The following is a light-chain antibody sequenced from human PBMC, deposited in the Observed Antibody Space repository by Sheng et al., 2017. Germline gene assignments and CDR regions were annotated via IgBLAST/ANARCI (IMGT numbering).Light chain of an antibody. Sequence: QSALTQPPSVSGSPGQSVTISCTGTTSDVGSYNRVSWYQQSPGTAPKFMIYEVSNRPSGVPDRFSGSKSGNTASLTISGLQAEDEADYYCSSYTSSSTYVFGTGTKVTVL. J-gene: IGLJ1*01. CDR1: TSDVGSYNR. CDR2: EVS. V-gene: IGLV2-18*02. CDR3: SSYTSSSTYV.